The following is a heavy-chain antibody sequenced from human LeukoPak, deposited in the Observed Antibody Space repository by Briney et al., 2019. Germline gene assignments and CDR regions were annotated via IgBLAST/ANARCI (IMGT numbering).Heavy chain of an antibody. V-gene: IGHV4-39*07. J-gene: IGHJ4*02. CDR2: IYYSGST. CDR3: ARGQQWLTKNLDY. CDR1: GGSISSSSYY. D-gene: IGHD6-19*01. Sequence: PSETLSLTCTVSGGSISSSSYYWGWIRQPPGKGLEWIGSIYYSGSTYYNPSLKSRVTISVDTSKNQFSLKLGSVTAADTAVYYCARGQQWLTKNLDYWGQGTLVTVSS.